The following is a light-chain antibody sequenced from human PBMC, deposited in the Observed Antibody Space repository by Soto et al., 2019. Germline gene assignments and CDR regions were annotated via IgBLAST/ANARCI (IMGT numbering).Light chain of an antibody. CDR1: QSVSSY. J-gene: IGKJ1*01. V-gene: IGKV3-11*01. CDR2: DAS. CDR3: QQRSNWPPT. Sequence: EIVLTQSPATLSLSPGERATLSCRASQSVSSYLAWYQQKPGQAPRLLIYDASNRATGIPARFSGSGSGTDFTLTICSLAPEDFAVYYCQQRSNWPPTFGQGTKVEIK.